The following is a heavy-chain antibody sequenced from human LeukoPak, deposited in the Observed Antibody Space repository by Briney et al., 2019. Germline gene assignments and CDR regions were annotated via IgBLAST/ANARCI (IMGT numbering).Heavy chain of an antibody. V-gene: IGHV4-59*01. CDR2: IFFSGTT. D-gene: IGHD6-19*01. CDR1: SVSRSNNY. J-gene: IGHJ4*02. Sequence: SETLSCNCSVYSVSRSNNYWGWLRQPPGKGLEGFGYIFFSGTTNYNPSLKSRVTISVDTSKNQFSLKMTSVSAADTALYFCARVGSGGAWFNFWGQGTLVTVSS. CDR3: ARVGSGGAWFNF.